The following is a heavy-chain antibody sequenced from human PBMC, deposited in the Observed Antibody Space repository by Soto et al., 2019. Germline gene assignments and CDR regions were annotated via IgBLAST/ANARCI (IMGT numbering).Heavy chain of an antibody. J-gene: IGHJ4*02. CDR2: ISYDGSNK. Sequence: GGSLRLSCAASGFTFSSYGMHWVRQAPGKGLEWGAVISYDGSNKYYADSVKGRFTISRDNSKNTLYLQMNSLRAEDTAVYYCAKLCYYDSSGYPFDYWGQGTLVTVS. CDR1: GFTFSSYG. D-gene: IGHD3-22*01. CDR3: AKLCYYDSSGYPFDY. V-gene: IGHV3-30*18.